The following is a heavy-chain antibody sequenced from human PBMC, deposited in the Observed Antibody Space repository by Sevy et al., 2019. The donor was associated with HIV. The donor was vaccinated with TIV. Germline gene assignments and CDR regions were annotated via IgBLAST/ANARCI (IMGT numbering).Heavy chain of an antibody. V-gene: IGHV1-2*02. CDR3: AREPLVIFAFDI. CDR2: INPNSGGT. D-gene: IGHD2-21*01. CDR1: GYTFTGYY. J-gene: IGHJ3*02. Sequence: ASVKVSCKASGYTFTGYYMHWVRQAPGQGLEWMGWINPNSGGTNYAQKFQGRVTMTRDTSISTAYMELSRLRSDDMAVYYCAREPLVIFAFDIWGQGTMVTVSS.